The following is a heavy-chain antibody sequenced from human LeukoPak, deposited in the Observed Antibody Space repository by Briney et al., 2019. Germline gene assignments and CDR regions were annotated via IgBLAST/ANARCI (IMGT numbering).Heavy chain of an antibody. J-gene: IGHJ3*02. CDR3: ARQQYFDWLLYGAAFDI. Sequence: GESLKISCKGSGYSFTSYWIGWVRQMPGKGLEWMGIIYPGDSDTRYSPSFQGQVTISADKSISTAYLQWSSLKASDTAMYYCARQQYFDWLLYGAAFDIWGQGTMVTVSS. CDR1: GYSFTSYW. CDR2: IYPGDSDT. V-gene: IGHV5-51*01. D-gene: IGHD3-9*01.